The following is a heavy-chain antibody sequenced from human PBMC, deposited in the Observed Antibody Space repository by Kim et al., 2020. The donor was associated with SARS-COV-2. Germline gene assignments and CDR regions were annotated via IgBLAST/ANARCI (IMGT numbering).Heavy chain of an antibody. CDR1: GFTFSSYS. CDR3: ARGPGSSGWDWGDY. D-gene: IGHD6-19*01. V-gene: IGHV3-21*01. Sequence: GGSLRLSCAASGFTFSSYSMNWVRQAPGKGLEWVSSISSSSSYIYYADSVKGRFTISRDNAKNSLYLQMNSLRAEDTAVYYCARGPGSSGWDWGDYWGQGTLVTVSS. J-gene: IGHJ4*02. CDR2: ISSSSSYI.